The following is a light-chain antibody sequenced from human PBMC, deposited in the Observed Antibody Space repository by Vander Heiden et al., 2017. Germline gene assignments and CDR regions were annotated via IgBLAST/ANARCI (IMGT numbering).Light chain of an antibody. V-gene: IGKV1-39*01. CDR3: QQSYSTPRT. CDR2: AAS. Sequence: IQLPSSPSSLSASVGDRVTITCRASQSISSYLHWYQQKPGKAPKLLIYAASSLQSGVPSRFSGSGSGTDFTLTISSLQPEDFATYYCQQSYSTPRTFGQGTKVEIK. J-gene: IGKJ1*01. CDR1: QSISSY.